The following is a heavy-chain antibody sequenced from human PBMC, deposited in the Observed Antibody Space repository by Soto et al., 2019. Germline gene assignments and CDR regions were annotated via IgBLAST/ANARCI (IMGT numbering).Heavy chain of an antibody. CDR2: IWFDGSNR. Sequence: GWSLRLSCPASGFPFSQHGMHWVRQAPGKGLEWMAVIWFDGSNRYYADSVKGRFTISRDNSKNTLYLQMDSLRAEDTAVYYCARQPGHSSGWVDFWGPGTVVTVSS. J-gene: IGHJ4*02. CDR1: GFPFSQHG. D-gene: IGHD6-19*01. CDR3: ARQPGHSSGWVDF. V-gene: IGHV3-33*01.